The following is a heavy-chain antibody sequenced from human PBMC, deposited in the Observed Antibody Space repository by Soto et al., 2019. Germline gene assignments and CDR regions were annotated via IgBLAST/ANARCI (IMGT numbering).Heavy chain of an antibody. J-gene: IGHJ6*02. CDR3: ARGEGGVRYFDWLSYPHYYYGMDV. CDR2: IYYSGST. D-gene: IGHD3-9*01. V-gene: IGHV4-39*01. Sequence: SETLCPTCTVSAGCIIRGDYYWGWIRHPPGKGLEWIGSIYYSGSTYYNPSLKSRVTISVDTSKNQFSLKLSSVTAADTAVYYCARGEGGVRYFDWLSYPHYYYGMDVWGQGTTIT. CDR1: AGCIIRGDYY.